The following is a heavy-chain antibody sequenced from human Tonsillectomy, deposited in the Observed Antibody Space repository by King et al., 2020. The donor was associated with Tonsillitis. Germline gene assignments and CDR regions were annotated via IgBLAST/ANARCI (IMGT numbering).Heavy chain of an antibody. D-gene: IGHD6-19*01. CDR2: IRSDGSNK. J-gene: IGHJ5*01. Sequence: VQLVESGGGVVQPGGSLRLSCAASGFTFSNYGMHWVRQAPGKGPEWVAFIRSDGSNKFYADSVKGRFVIFRDNSKNTLYLQMNSLRAEDTAVFYCAKGGAGFGSWGQGPLVPVSS. V-gene: IGHV3-30*02. CDR3: AKGGAGFGS. CDR1: GFTFSNYG.